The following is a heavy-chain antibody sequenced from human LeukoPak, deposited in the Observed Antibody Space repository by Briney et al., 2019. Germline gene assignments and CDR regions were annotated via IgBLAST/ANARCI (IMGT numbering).Heavy chain of an antibody. D-gene: IGHD1-26*01. Sequence: GGSLRLSCAASGFTFDDYAMHWVRQAPGKGLEWVSGISWNSGSIGYADSVKGRFTISRDNAKNSLYLQMNSLRAEDTALYYCAKDNSGSSYYFDYWGQGTLVTVSS. V-gene: IGHV3-9*01. CDR2: ISWNSGSI. CDR1: GFTFDDYA. J-gene: IGHJ4*02. CDR3: AKDNSGSSYYFDY.